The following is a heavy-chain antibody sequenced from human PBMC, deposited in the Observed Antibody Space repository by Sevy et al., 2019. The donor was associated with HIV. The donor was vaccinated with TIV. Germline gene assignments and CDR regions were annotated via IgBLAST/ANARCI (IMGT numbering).Heavy chain of an antibody. J-gene: IGHJ4*02. D-gene: IGHD3-10*01. Sequence: ASVKVSCKVSGYTLTELSMHWVRQAPGKGLEWMGGFDPEDGETIYAQKFQGRVTRTEDTYTDTAYMELSSLRSEDTAVYYCALRSYYNRYNYWGQGTLVTVSS. CDR1: GYTLTELS. CDR2: FDPEDGET. V-gene: IGHV1-24*01. CDR3: ALRSYYNRYNY.